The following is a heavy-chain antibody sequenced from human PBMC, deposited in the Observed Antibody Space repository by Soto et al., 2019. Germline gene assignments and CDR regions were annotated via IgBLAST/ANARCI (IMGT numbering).Heavy chain of an antibody. CDR2: IYYSGIT. V-gene: IGHV4-31*03. CDR1: GGSISSGGYY. CDR3: ARGPYYYDSSGYFDY. Sequence: PSETLSLTCTVSGGSISSGGYYWSWSRQHPGKGLEWIGYIYYSGITYYNPFLKSRVTISVDTSKNQFSLKLSSVTAADTAVYYCARGPYYYDSSGYFDYWGQGTLVTVSS. J-gene: IGHJ4*02. D-gene: IGHD3-22*01.